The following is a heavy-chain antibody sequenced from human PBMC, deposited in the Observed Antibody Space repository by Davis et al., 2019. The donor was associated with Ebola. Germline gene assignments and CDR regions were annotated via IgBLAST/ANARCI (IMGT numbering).Heavy chain of an antibody. CDR1: GFTLSIYT. CDR3: AKGGANDNFDIVTGHHQDAFDI. D-gene: IGHD3-9*01. Sequence: PGGSLRLSCAASGFTLSIYTMHWVRQAPGKGLEWVAAISSDGRNKHYADSVRGRVVISRDTSKNTLYLQMNSLRAEDTAVYYCAKGGANDNFDIVTGHHQDAFDIWGQGTMVSISS. J-gene: IGHJ3*02. CDR2: ISSDGRNK. V-gene: IGHV3-30*09.